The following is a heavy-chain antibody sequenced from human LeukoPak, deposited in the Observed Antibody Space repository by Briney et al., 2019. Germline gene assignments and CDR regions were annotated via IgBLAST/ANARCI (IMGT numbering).Heavy chain of an antibody. J-gene: IGHJ6*04. CDR1: GYTLTELS. V-gene: IGHV1-24*01. CDR3: ATGGGYCSGGTCPPGYYGMDV. Sequence: ASVKVSCKVSGYTLTELSMHWVRQAPGKGLEWMGGFDPEDGEIIYVQKFHGRVTMTEDTSTDTAYMELSSLRSEDTPVYYCATGGGYCSGGTCPPGYYGMDVWGKGTTVTVSS. CDR2: FDPEDGEI. D-gene: IGHD2-15*01.